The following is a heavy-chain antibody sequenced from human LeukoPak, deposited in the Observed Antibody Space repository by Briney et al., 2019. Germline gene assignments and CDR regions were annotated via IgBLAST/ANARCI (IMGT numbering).Heavy chain of an antibody. J-gene: IGHJ5*02. Sequence: SQTLSLTCAISGDSVSSNSAAWNWVRQSPSRGLEWLGRTYYRSKWYNDYAVSVKSRITINPDTSKNQFSLQLNSVTPEDTAVYYCARAYYGSGSSVVAWFDPWGQGTLVTVSS. CDR3: ARAYYGSGSSVVAWFDP. V-gene: IGHV6-1*01. D-gene: IGHD3-10*01. CDR1: GDSVSSNSAA. CDR2: TYYRSKWYN.